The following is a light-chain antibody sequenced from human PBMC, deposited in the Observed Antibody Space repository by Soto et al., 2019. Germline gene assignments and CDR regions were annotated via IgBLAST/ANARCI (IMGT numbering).Light chain of an antibody. J-gene: IGKJ1*01. CDR2: GAS. Sequence: EIVLTQSPGTLSLSPGERATLSCRASQTISSNYLAWHQQKPGQAPRLLMYGASSRATGIPDRFSGSGSGTDFTLTISRLEPEDFAVYYCQQYGTSPTFGQRTKVDIK. V-gene: IGKV3-20*01. CDR3: QQYGTSPT. CDR1: QTISSNY.